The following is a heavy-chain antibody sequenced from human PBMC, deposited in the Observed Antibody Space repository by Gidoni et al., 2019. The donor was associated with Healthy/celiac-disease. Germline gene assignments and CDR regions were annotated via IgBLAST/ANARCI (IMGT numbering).Heavy chain of an antibody. CDR2: IFSNDEK. V-gene: IGHV2-26*01. CDR1: GFSLSNARMG. Sequence: QVTLKESGPVLVKPTETLTLTCTVSGFSLSNARMGVSWIRQPPGKALEWLAHIFSNDEKSYSTSLKSRLTISTDTSKSQVVLTMTNMDPVDTATYYCALILSGDYGNWFDPWGQGTLVTVSS. J-gene: IGHJ5*02. CDR3: ALILSGDYGNWFDP. D-gene: IGHD4-17*01.